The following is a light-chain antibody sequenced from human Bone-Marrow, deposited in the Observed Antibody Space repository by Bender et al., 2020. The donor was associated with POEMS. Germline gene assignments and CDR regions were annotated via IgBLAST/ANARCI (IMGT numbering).Light chain of an antibody. V-gene: IGLV2-23*02. J-gene: IGLJ1*01. CDR2: EVT. CDR1: SSDVGNYNL. CDR3: SSHAGRNHFCV. Sequence: QSALTQPASVSGSPGQSITISCTGTSSDVGNYNLVSWYQQHPGRAPKLLIYEVTKRPSGVSNRFSASKSGNTASLTVSGLRAEDEADYYCSSHAGRNHFCVFGSGTRVTVL.